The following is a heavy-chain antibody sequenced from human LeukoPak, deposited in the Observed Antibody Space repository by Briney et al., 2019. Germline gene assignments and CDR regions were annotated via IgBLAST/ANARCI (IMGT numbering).Heavy chain of an antibody. J-gene: IGHJ5*02. Sequence: KPSETLSLTCTVSGGSISSSPYYWGWVRQPPGKGLEWIASIYRSGSTFYDPSLKSRVTVSIDTSKNQFSLRLNSVTSADTAAYFCARGPDYSTSYAANWFDPWGQGTLVTVSS. V-gene: IGHV4-39*01. D-gene: IGHD6-13*01. CDR1: GGSISSSPYY. CDR3: ARGPDYSTSYAANWFDP. CDR2: IYRSGST.